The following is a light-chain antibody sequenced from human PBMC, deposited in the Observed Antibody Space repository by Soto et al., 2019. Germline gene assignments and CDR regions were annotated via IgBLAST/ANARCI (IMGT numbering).Light chain of an antibody. CDR2: DAP. CDR3: QQYGSSGT. J-gene: IGKJ1*01. Sequence: EIVMTQSPATLSVSPGEGATLSGRASQRISTNLAWYQQRPGQALRLLIYDAPTRATGIPDRSSGSGSGTDFTLTISRLEPEDFAVYYCQQYGSSGTFGQGTKVDIK. V-gene: IGKV3-20*01. CDR1: QRISTN.